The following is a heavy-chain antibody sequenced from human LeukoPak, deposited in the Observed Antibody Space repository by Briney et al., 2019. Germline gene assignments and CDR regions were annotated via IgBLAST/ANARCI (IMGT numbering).Heavy chain of an antibody. D-gene: IGHD3-10*01. CDR2: IYYSGST. Sequence: PSETLSLTCTVSGGSISSSTYYWGWIRQPPGKGLEWIGSIYYSGSTYYNPSLKSRVTISVDTSKNQFSLKLSSVTAADTAVYYCASPGSRFWLGFVFDYWGQGTLVTVSS. V-gene: IGHV4-39*01. J-gene: IGHJ4*02. CDR3: ASPGSRFWLGFVFDY. CDR1: GGSISSSTYY.